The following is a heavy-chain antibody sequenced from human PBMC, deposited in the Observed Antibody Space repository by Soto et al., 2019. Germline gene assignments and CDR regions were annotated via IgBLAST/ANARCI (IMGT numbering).Heavy chain of an antibody. CDR2: ISYDGSNK. J-gene: IGHJ4*02. CDR3: AKDQGWGYSYGTD. CDR1: GFTFSSYG. D-gene: IGHD5-18*01. V-gene: IGHV3-30*18. Sequence: QVQPVESGGGVVQPGRSLRLSCAASGFTFSSYGMHWVRQAPGKGLEWVAVISYDGSNKYYADSVKGRFTISRDNSKNTLYLQMNSLRAEDTAVYYCAKDQGWGYSYGTDWGQGTLVTVSS.